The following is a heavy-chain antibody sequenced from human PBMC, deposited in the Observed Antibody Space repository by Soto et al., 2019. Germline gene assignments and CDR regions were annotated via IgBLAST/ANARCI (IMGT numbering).Heavy chain of an antibody. CDR3: ARGVGASYYFDY. V-gene: IGHV1-18*01. J-gene: IGHJ4*02. Sequence: QVLQGRVTMTTDTSTSTAYMELRSLRSDDTAVYYCARGVGASYYFDYWGQGTLVTVSS. D-gene: IGHD1-26*01.